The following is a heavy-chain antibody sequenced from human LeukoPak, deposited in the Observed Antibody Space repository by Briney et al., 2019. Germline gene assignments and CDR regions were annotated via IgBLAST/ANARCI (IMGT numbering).Heavy chain of an antibody. CDR1: GGSISSGGYY. CDR2: IYYSGST. D-gene: IGHD4-17*01. CDR3: ARSYGDYVYYFDY. Sequence: MASGTLSLTCTVSGGSISSGGYYWSWIRQHPGKGLEWIGYIYYSGSTYYNPSLKSRVTISVDTSKNQFSLKLSSVTAADTAVYYCARSYGDYVYYFDYWGQGTLVTVSS. J-gene: IGHJ4*02. V-gene: IGHV4-31*03.